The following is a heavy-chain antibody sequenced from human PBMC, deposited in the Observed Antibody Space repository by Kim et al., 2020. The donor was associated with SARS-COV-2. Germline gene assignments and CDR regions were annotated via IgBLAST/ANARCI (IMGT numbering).Heavy chain of an antibody. D-gene: IGHD3-10*01. CDR2: INHSGST. CDR1: GGSFSGYY. V-gene: IGHV4-34*01. CDR3: AYRTYYYGSGSYRPSAKFDP. J-gene: IGHJ5*02. Sequence: SETLSLTCAVYGGSFSGYYWSWIRQPPGKGLEWIGEINHSGSTNYNPSLKSRVTISVDTSKNQFSLKLSSVTAADTAVYYCAYRTYYYGSGSYRPSAKFDPWGQGTLVTVSS.